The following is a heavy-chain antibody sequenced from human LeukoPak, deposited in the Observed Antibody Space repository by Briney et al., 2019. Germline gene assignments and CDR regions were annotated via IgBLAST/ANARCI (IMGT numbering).Heavy chain of an antibody. CDR1: GYTFTGYY. CDR3: ARDLFRLLRGYSSVNY. D-gene: IGHD3-10*01. V-gene: IGHV1-2*02. J-gene: IGHJ4*02. Sequence: GASVKVSCKASGYTFTGYYMHWVRQAPGQGLEWMGWINPNSGGTNYAQKFQGRVTMTRDTSISTAYMELSRLRSDDTAVYYCARDLFRLLRGYSSVNYWGQGTLVTVSS. CDR2: INPNSGGT.